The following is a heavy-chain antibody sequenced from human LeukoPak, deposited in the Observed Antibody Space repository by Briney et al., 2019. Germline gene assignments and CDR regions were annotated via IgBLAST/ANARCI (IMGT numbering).Heavy chain of an antibody. J-gene: IGHJ3*02. CDR2: IYTSGST. CDR3: ARGGLEPGDAFDI. Sequence: PSETLSLTCTVSGGSISSYYWSWIRLPAGKGLEWIGRIYTSGSTNYNPSLKSRVTMSVDTSKNQFSLKLSSVTAADTAVYYCARGGLEPGDAFDIWGQGTMVTVSS. CDR1: GGSISSYY. V-gene: IGHV4-4*07. D-gene: IGHD1-1*01.